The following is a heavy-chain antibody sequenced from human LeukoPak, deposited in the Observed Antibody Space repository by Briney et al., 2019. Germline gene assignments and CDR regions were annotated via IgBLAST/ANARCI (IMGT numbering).Heavy chain of an antibody. J-gene: IGHJ4*02. Sequence: GGSLRLSCAASGFTFDDYGMTWVRQAPGKGLEWVSGINWNGGSTGYADSVKGRFTISRDNAKNSLYLQMNSLRAEDTALYYCARAGLYNWNYEGTTYFDYWGQGTLVTVSA. V-gene: IGHV3-20*04. D-gene: IGHD1-7*01. CDR2: INWNGGST. CDR3: ARAGLYNWNYEGTTYFDY. CDR1: GFTFDDYG.